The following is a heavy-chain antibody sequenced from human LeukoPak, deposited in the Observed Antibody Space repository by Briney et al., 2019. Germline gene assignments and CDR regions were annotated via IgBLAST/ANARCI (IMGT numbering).Heavy chain of an antibody. CDR2: ISYDGSNK. D-gene: IGHD6-13*01. CDR1: GFTFSSYG. CDR3: AKDLSSSWSLDY. V-gene: IGHV3-30*18. J-gene: IGHJ4*02. Sequence: RSLRLSCAASGFTFSSYGMHWVRQAPGKGLEWVAVISYDGSNKYYADSVKGRFTISRDNSKNTLYLQMNSLRAEDTAVYYCAKDLSSSWSLDYWGQGTLVTVSS.